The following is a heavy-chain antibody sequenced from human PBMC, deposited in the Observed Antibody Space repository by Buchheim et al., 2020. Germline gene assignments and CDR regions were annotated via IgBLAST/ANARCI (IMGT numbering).Heavy chain of an antibody. CDR1: GGSFSGYY. V-gene: IGHV4-34*01. CDR2: INHSGST. CDR3: ARGRHKEDYLVQYNWFDP. Sequence: QVQLQQWGAGLLKPSETLSLTCAVYGGSFSGYYWSWIRQPPGKGLEWIGEINHSGSTNYNPSLKSRVTISVDKSQDQFSLKLSSVTAADTAVYYCARGRHKEDYLVQYNWFDPWGQGTL. D-gene: IGHD2/OR15-2a*01. J-gene: IGHJ5*02.